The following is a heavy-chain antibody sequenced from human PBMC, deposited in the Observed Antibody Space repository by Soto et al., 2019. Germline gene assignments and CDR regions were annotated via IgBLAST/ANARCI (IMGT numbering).Heavy chain of an antibody. J-gene: IGHJ4*02. Sequence: QITLRESGPTLVQPTQTLTLTCTFSGFSLSTSGVGVAWIRQPPGKALEWLALIYWDDDKRYTPSLKNRLTITKDTSKNKVVLTMTNMDPMDTATYYCAKDVSDYWGQGTLVTVSS. CDR3: AKDVSDY. CDR1: GFSLSTSGVG. CDR2: IYWDDDK. V-gene: IGHV2-5*02.